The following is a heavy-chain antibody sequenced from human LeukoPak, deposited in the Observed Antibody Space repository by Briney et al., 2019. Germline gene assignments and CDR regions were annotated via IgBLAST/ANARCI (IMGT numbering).Heavy chain of an antibody. CDR3: AGESSTARFDY. V-gene: IGHV4-59*01. J-gene: IGHJ4*01. Sequence: PSEPLSLTCSLSGGPLRSYYWSWIRQPPGKGREGIRYIYYSGSTNYNPSLQRRVTISVHTPKNQFSLNVTSLTAAHTHVYYCAGESSTARFDYGGEGTLVTVSS. CDR2: IYYSGST. CDR1: GGPLRSYY.